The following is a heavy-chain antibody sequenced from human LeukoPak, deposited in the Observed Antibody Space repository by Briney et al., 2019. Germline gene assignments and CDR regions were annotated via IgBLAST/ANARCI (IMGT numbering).Heavy chain of an antibody. CDR3: ACGGGAIVTDAFDI. CDR2: INHSGST. D-gene: IGHD3-16*01. V-gene: IGHV4-39*07. CDR1: GGSINRSSYY. J-gene: IGHJ3*02. Sequence: SETLSLTCTVSGGSINRSSYYWAWIRQPPGKGLEWIGEINHSGSTNYNPSLKSRVTISVDTSKNQFSLKLSSVTAADTAVYYCACGGGAIVTDAFDIWGQGTMVTVSS.